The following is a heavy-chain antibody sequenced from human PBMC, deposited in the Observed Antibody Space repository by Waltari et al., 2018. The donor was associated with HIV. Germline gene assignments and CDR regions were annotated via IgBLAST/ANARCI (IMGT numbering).Heavy chain of an antibody. CDR2: WDPSIGRN. D-gene: IGHD3-10*01. CDR3: ARGLNMIRVKYYYYYVIDV. CDR1: GYTFNSYA. V-gene: IGHV1-8*01. Sequence: QVQLVQSGAEVNKTGAPAKVTFKASGYTFNSYALNWLRQATGQVLEWVGWWDPSIGRNGYTQKCQGAVTITRKTAISTGCIERNDLRSKDTAVYYGARGLNMIRVKYYYYYVIDVWGQGTTVTGSS. J-gene: IGHJ6*02.